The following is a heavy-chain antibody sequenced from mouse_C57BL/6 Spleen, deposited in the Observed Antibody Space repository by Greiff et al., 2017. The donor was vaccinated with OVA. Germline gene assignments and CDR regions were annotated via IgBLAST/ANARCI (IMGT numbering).Heavy chain of an antibody. CDR3: SHYYGTQGPYYFDY. Sequence: VQLQQSGAELMQPGASVKLSCKATGYTFTGYWIEWVKQRPGHGLEWIGEILPGSGSTNYNEKFKGKVTFTADTSSNTDYMQLSRLTTENSTNYYCSHYYGTQGPYYFDYWGKGTTLTVSS. CDR1: GYTFTGYW. J-gene: IGHJ2*01. V-gene: IGHV1-9*01. CDR2: ILPGSGST. D-gene: IGHD1-1*01.